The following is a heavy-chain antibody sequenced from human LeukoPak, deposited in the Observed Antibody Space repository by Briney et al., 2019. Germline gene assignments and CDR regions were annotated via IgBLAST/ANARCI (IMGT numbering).Heavy chain of an antibody. D-gene: IGHD3-22*01. CDR2: ISAYNGNT. V-gene: IGHV1-18*01. CDR1: GYTFTSYG. J-gene: IGHJ4*02. CDR3: ARDSSGYYYFPPDY. Sequence: GASVKVSCKASGYTFTSYGISWVRQAPGQGLEWMGWISAYNGNTNYAQKLQGRVTMTTDTSTSTAYMELRSLRSDDTAVYYCARDSSGYYYFPPDYWGQGTLVTVSS.